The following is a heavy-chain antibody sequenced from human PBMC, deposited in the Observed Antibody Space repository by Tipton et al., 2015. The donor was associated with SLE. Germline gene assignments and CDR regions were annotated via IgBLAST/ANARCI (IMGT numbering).Heavy chain of an antibody. CDR3: AGMSYPREGYFDY. CDR2: IFYSGST. V-gene: IGHV4-39*07. J-gene: IGHJ4*02. CDR1: GDSISSSAYY. Sequence: TLSLTCTVSGDSISSSAYYWGWVRQPPGKGLEWIGTIFYSGSTYYNPSLESRVTISVDTSKNQFSLKLSSVTAADTAVYYCAGMSYPREGYFDYWGQGTLVTVSS. D-gene: IGHD1-26*01.